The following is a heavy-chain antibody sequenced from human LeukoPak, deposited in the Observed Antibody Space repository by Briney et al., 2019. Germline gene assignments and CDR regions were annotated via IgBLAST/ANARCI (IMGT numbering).Heavy chain of an antibody. CDR1: GGSFSGYY. J-gene: IGHJ3*02. CDR3: ARFLLHLDAFDI. D-gene: IGHD3-3*01. CDR2: INHSGST. Sequence: SETLSLTCAVYGGSFSGYYWSWIRQPPGKGLEWIGEINHSGSTNYNPSLKSRVTISVDTSKNQFPLKLSSVTAADTAVYYCARFLLHLDAFDIWGQGTMVTVSS. V-gene: IGHV4-34*01.